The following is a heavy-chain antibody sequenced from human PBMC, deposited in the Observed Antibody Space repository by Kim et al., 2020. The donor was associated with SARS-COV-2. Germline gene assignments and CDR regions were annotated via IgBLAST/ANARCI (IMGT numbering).Heavy chain of an antibody. CDR1: GYTLTNYQ. CDR2: INPNSGFT. D-gene: IGHD5-18*01. J-gene: IGHJ6*02. CDR3: SRYTVIGDYHDMDF. Sequence: ASVKVSCKASGYTLTNYQIHWVRQAPGQGLEWMGRINPNSGFTVYARKFQGRVTMTRDTSISTAYMEISTMKNDDTALYYCSRYTVIGDYHDMDFWGQGTTLTVSS. V-gene: IGHV1-2*06.